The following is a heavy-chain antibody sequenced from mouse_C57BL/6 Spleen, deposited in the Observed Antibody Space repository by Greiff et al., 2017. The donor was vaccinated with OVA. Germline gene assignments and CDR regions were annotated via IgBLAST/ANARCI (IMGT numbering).Heavy chain of an antibody. CDR2: INPYNGGT. CDR3: ARTVAGDY. Sequence: VQLQQSGPVLVKPGASVKMSCKASGYTFTDYYMNWVKQSHGKSLEWIGVINPYNGGTSYNQKFKGKATLTVDKSSSTAYMELNILTSEDSAVYYCARTVAGDYWGQGTTLTVSS. D-gene: IGHD1-1*01. V-gene: IGHV1-19*01. J-gene: IGHJ2*01. CDR1: GYTFTDYY.